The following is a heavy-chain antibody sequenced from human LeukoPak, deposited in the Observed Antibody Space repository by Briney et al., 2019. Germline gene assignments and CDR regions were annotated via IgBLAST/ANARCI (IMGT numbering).Heavy chain of an antibody. CDR2: IRSKGYGGTT. V-gene: IGHV3-49*04. CDR1: GFTFGDHA. Sequence: GGSLRLSCSASGFTFGDHAMSWVRQAPGKGLEWVGFIRSKGYGGTTEYAASVEGRFSLSRDDSKSFVYLQMSSLKTEDTAVYYCTKVRSGNDFDYWGQGTLVTVSS. J-gene: IGHJ4*02. D-gene: IGHD3-10*01. CDR3: TKVRSGNDFDY.